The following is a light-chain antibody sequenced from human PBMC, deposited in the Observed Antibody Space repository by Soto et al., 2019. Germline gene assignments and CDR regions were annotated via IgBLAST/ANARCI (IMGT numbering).Light chain of an antibody. V-gene: IGKV1-5*03. CDR1: QSISSW. CDR3: HQYNSYSPNT. CDR2: KAS. J-gene: IGKJ4*01. Sequence: DIQMTQSPSTLSASVGDRVTITCRASQSISSWLAWYQQKPGKAPKLLIYKASSLESGVPSRFSGSGSGTEFTLTISSLQPDDFATYYCHQYNSYSPNTFGGGTKWIS.